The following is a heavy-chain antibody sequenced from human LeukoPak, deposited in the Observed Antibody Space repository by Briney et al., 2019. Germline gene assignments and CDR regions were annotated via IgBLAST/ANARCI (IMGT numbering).Heavy chain of an antibody. D-gene: IGHD3-3*01. V-gene: IGHV1-8*01. Sequence: ASVKVSCKTSGYTFTSYDINWVRQATGQGLEWMGWMNPNSGNTGYAQKFQGRVTMTRNTSISTAYMELSSLRSEDTAVYYCARGYDFWSGYFLGMDVWGQGTTVTVSS. CDR1: GYTFTSYD. CDR2: MNPNSGNT. CDR3: ARGYDFWSGYFLGMDV. J-gene: IGHJ6*02.